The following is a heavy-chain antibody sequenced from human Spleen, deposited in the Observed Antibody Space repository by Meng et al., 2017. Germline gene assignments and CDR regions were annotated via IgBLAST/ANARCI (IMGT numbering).Heavy chain of an antibody. CDR3: ASSDYDSSGYYYFRFDY. D-gene: IGHD3-22*01. Sequence: QITYKDSGPPLVKPTPTLTLTCTFSGFSLSTSGVGVGWIRQPPGTALEWLALIYWDDDKRYSPSLKSRLTITKDTSKNQVVLTMTNMDSVDTATYYCASSDYDSSGYYYFRFDYWGQGTLVPVSS. CDR1: GFSLSTSGVG. J-gene: IGHJ4*02. CDR2: IYWDDDK. V-gene: IGHV2-5*02.